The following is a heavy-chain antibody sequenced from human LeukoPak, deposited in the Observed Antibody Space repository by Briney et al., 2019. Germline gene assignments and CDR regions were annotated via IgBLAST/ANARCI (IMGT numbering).Heavy chain of an antibody. Sequence: GGSLRLSCAASGFTVSSNYMSWVRQAPGKGLEWVSVIYSGGSTYYADSVKGRFTISRDNSKNTLYLQMNSLRAEDTAVYYCARDDYGDYHAFDIWGQGTMVTVSS. D-gene: IGHD4-17*01. CDR1: GFTVSSNY. J-gene: IGHJ3*02. CDR3: ARDDYGDYHAFDI. V-gene: IGHV3-66*01. CDR2: IYSGGST.